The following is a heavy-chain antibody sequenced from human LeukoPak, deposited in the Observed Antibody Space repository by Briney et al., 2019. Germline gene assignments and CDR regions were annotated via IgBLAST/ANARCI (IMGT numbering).Heavy chain of an antibody. CDR3: AKDALVT. CDR2: TNSDGSTT. Sequence: GGSLRLSCAASGFTFSTFWMHWVRQAPGKGLVWVSHTNSDGSTTDYADSVRGRFTISRDNAKNALYLQMNSLTVEDTAVYYCAKDALVTGGQGTLVTVSS. J-gene: IGHJ4*02. D-gene: IGHD4-23*01. CDR1: GFTFSTFW. V-gene: IGHV3-74*01.